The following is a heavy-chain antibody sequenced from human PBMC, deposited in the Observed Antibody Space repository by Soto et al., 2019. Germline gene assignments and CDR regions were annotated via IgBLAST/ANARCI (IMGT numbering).Heavy chain of an antibody. Sequence: GASVKVSCKASGYTFTSYDINWVRQATGQGLEWMGWMNPNSGNTGYAQKFQGRVTMTRNTSISTAYMELSSLRSEDTAVYYCARGPLVWGYSKSDYYYYYMDVWGKGTTVTVSS. CDR3: ARGPLVWGYSKSDYYYYYMDV. V-gene: IGHV1-8*01. CDR1: GYTFTSYD. CDR2: MNPNSGNT. D-gene: IGHD4-4*01. J-gene: IGHJ6*03.